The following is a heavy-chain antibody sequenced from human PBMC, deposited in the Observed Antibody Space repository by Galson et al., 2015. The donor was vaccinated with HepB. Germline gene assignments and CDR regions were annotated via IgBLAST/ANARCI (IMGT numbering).Heavy chain of an antibody. CDR1: GFTFSSYS. J-gene: IGHJ4*02. CDR2: ISSSSSYI. V-gene: IGHV3-21*01. CDR3: ARVPSFDYDKADN. D-gene: IGHD4-17*01. Sequence: SLRLSCAASGFTFSSYSMNWVRQAPGKGLEWVSSISSSSSYIYYADSVKGRFTISRDNAKNSLYLQMNSLRAEDTAVYYCARVPSFDYDKADNWGQGTLVTVSS.